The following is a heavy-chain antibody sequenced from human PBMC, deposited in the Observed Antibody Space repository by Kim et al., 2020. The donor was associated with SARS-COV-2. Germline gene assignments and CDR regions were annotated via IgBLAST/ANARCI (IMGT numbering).Heavy chain of an antibody. D-gene: IGHD3-10*01. Sequence: DSLKGLFTISRDNTKNSLYLQLISLRAEDTAVYYCAKDPTPGFGSGSYYHFWGQGTLVTVSS. CDR3: AKDPTPGFGSGSYYHF. J-gene: IGHJ4*02. V-gene: IGHV3-33*06.